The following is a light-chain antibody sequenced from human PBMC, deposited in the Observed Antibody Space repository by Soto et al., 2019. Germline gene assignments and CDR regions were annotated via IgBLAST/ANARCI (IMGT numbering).Light chain of an antibody. J-gene: IGKJ3*01. CDR2: AAS. CDR1: KGIRNF. V-gene: IGKV1-27*01. Sequence: DIQMTQSPTSLSASVGDRVTITCRASKGIRNFVAWYKQKPGKAPKLLIYAASTLQSEVPSRFSGSGSGTDFTLTINSLQPEVVATDSCQKYSSVPVFGPGTKVEIK. CDR3: QKYSSVPV.